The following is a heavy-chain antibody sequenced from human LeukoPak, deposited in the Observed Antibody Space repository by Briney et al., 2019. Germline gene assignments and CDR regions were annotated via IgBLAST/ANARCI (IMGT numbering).Heavy chain of an antibody. V-gene: IGHV3-7*03. Sequence: GGSLRLSCAASGFTFSSYWMSWVRQAPGKGLEWVANIKQDGSEKYYVASVKGRFTISRDNAKNSLYLQMNSLRAEDTAVYYCARDGGGYSYGYSDYWGQGTLVTVSS. CDR2: IKQDGSEK. J-gene: IGHJ4*02. CDR1: GFTFSSYW. CDR3: ARDGGGYSYGYSDY. D-gene: IGHD5-18*01.